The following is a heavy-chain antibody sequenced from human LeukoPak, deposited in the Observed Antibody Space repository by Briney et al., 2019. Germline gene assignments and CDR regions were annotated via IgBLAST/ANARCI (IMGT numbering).Heavy chain of an antibody. V-gene: IGHV3-48*02. J-gene: IGHJ4*02. D-gene: IGHD3-10*01. CDR1: GFIFSSYT. Sequence: GGSLRLSCAASGFIFSSYTMNWVRQAPGRGLEWVSYISSRSSTIYYAESVKGRFTISRDNAKNSLYLQMNSLRDEDTAVYYCASSITMVRGPTHFDYWGQGTLVTVSS. CDR2: ISSRSSTI. CDR3: ASSITMVRGPTHFDY.